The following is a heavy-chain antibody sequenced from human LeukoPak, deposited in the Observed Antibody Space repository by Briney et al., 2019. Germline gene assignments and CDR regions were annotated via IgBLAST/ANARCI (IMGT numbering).Heavy chain of an antibody. Sequence: GGSLRLSCAASGFTFSSYWMHWVRQVPGKKLMWVSQIKTDGSSTIYADSVKGRFTVSRDNAKNTLYLQIHSLRVEDTAIYYCARDGPAADWDPDYWGQGTLVTVSS. CDR1: GFTFSSYW. D-gene: IGHD3-9*01. CDR2: IKTDGSST. V-gene: IGHV3-74*01. CDR3: ARDGPAADWDPDY. J-gene: IGHJ4*02.